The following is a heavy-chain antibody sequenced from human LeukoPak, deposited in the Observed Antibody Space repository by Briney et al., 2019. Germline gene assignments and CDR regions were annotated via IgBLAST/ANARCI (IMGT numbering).Heavy chain of an antibody. V-gene: IGHV1-2*02. CDR3: ARTRGGYSYGYPGYFQH. CDR1: GYTFTSYG. D-gene: IGHD5-18*01. Sequence: GSVWVSCKASGYTFTSYGISWVRQAPGQGLEWMGWINPNSGGTNYAQKFQGRVTMTRDTSITTAYMELSRLTSDDTAVYYCARTRGGYSYGYPGYFQHWGQGTVLRVSS. CDR2: INPNSGGT. J-gene: IGHJ1*01.